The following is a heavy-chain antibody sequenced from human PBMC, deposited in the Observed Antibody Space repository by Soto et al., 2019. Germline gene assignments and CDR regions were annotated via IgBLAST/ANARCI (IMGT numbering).Heavy chain of an antibody. D-gene: IGHD2-2*01. CDR1: GYTFNDYE. V-gene: IGHV1-8*02. CDR2: MNPNSGET. J-gene: IGHJ5*02. Sequence: QEQLVQSAAEVKKPGASVKVSCMTSGYTFNDYEINWVRHATGQGLEWIGWMNPNSGETGYAQRFQGRVTMTTVSSLNTAYLELSSLTSDDTAVYYCARIAMPARPRWYNWFDPWGQGTLVTVSS. CDR3: ARIAMPARPRWYNWFDP.